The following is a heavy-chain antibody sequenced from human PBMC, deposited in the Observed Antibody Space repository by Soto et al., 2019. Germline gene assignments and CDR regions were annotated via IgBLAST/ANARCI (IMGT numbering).Heavy chain of an antibody. Sequence: SQILSLTCAISGDSVSSNSAAWNWIRQSPSRGLEWLGRTYYRSKWYNDYAVSVKSRITINPDTSKNQFSLQLNSVTPEDTAVYYCARADPRRITMVRGVIIVYWFDPWGQGTLVTVSS. CDR2: TYYRSKWYN. CDR1: GDSVSSNSAA. J-gene: IGHJ5*02. V-gene: IGHV6-1*01. D-gene: IGHD3-10*01. CDR3: ARADPRRITMVRGVIIVYWFDP.